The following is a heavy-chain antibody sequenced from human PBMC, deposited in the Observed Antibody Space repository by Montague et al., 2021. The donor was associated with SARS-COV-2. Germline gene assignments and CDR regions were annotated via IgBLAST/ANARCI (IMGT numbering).Heavy chain of an antibody. CDR3: ARRGRKLLPVATTIGGFDI. CDR2: IYDSGXT. V-gene: IGHV4-39*02. CDR1: GGSISSSNYY. D-gene: IGHD5-12*01. J-gene: IGHJ3*02. Sequence: SETLSLTCTVSGGSISSSNYYWDWIRQPGGKGLEWIGSIYDSGXTXYXXXXKXRVTISVDTSKNHFSLKLRSVTAADTAVYYCARRGRKLLPVATTIGGFDIWGQGTMVTVSS.